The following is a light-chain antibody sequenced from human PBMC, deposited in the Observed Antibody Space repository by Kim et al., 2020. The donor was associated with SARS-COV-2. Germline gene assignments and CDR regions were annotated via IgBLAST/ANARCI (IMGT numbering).Light chain of an antibody. V-gene: IGKV3-11*01. Sequence: PGERATLSCRASQSISSYLAWYQQKPGQAPRLLIYDASNRATGIPARFSGSGSGTDSTLTISSLEPEDFAVYYCQQRSNWPPVLTFGGGTKVDIK. CDR3: QQRSNWPPVLT. CDR1: QSISSY. J-gene: IGKJ4*01. CDR2: DAS.